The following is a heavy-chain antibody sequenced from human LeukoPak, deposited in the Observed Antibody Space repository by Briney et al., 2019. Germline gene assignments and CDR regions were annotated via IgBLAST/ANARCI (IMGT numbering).Heavy chain of an antibody. CDR1: GGSFTTYY. CDR2: INHNEFT. CDR3: ARHQEYSSWYYFPFDY. J-gene: IGHJ4*02. Sequence: PSETLSLTCAVYGGSFTTYYWSWIRQPPGKGLEWIGEINHNEFTNYNPSLKNRVTITIDTSKKQFSLRLSSVTAADTAVYYCARHQEYSSWYYFPFDYWGQGTLVTVSS. V-gene: IGHV4-34*01. D-gene: IGHD6-13*01.